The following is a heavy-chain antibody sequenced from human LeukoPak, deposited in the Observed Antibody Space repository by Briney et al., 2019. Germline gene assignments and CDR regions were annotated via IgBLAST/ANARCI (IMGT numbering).Heavy chain of an antibody. CDR3: ARDHSSSSEDY. CDR1: GGSISSSSYY. J-gene: IGHJ4*02. D-gene: IGHD6-13*01. CDR2: IFHTGSA. Sequence: SSGTLSFTCTVSGGSISSSSYYWGWIRQPPGKGLEWIGSIFHTGSAYHNPSLKSRVTISVDTSKNQFSLKLNSVTAADTAVYYCARDHSSSSEDYWGQGTLVTVSS. V-gene: IGHV4-39*07.